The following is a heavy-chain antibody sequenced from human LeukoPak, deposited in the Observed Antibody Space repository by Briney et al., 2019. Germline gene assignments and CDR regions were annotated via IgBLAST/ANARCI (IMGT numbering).Heavy chain of an antibody. Sequence: SETLSLTCTVSGGSISSGGYYWSWIRQPPGKGLEWIGYIYHSGSTYYNPSPKSRVTISVDRSKNQFSLKLSSVTAADTAVYYCARTGIADIVVVPAALYAFDIWGQGTMVTVSS. CDR1: GGSISSGGYY. CDR2: IYHSGST. D-gene: IGHD2-2*01. CDR3: ARTGIADIVVVPAALYAFDI. J-gene: IGHJ3*02. V-gene: IGHV4-30-2*01.